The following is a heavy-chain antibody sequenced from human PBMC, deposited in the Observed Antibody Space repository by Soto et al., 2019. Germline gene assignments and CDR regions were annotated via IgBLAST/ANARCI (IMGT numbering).Heavy chain of an antibody. CDR2: IGARGSDT. Sequence: EVPLLESGGGLVQPGGSLRLSCAASGFTFNIYTMSWVRQAPGKGLEWVSGIGARGSDTYFPDSVKGRFTISRDNSMDMVYLQMNSLRAEDTAVYFCAKGGTYHRGEFDSWGQGTLVTVSS. V-gene: IGHV3-23*01. J-gene: IGHJ4*02. CDR3: AKGGTYHRGEFDS. D-gene: IGHD1-1*01. CDR1: GFTFNIYT.